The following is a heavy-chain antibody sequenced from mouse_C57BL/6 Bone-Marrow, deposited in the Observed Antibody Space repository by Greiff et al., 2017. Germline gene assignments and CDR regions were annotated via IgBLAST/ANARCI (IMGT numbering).Heavy chain of an antibody. CDR3: ALSSFYDSHGYFDV. V-gene: IGHV1-59*01. Sequence: QVQLQQPGAELVRPGTSVKLSCKASGYTFTSYWMHWVKQRPGQGLEWIGVIDPSDSYTNYNQKFKGKATLTVDTSSSTAYVQLSSLTSEDSAVYYCALSSFYDSHGYFDVWGTGTTVTVSS. CDR1: GYTFTSYW. J-gene: IGHJ1*03. D-gene: IGHD2-12*01. CDR2: IDPSDSYT.